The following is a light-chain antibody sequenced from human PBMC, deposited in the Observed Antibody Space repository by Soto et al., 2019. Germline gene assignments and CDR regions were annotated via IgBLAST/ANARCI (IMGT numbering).Light chain of an antibody. CDR3: QQSHSSPPT. J-gene: IGKJ1*01. CDR1: QNINTF. V-gene: IGKV1-39*01. Sequence: DIQMTQSPSSLSASVGDRVTITCRASQNINTFLNWYQQRQGQVPNLLIYAASRLHTGVPSRFSGSGSGTDFTLTITSLQPEDFTTYYCQQSHSSPPTFGQGTQVDIK. CDR2: AAS.